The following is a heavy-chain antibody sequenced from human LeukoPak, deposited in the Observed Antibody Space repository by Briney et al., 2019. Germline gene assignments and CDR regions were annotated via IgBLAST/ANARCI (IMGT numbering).Heavy chain of an antibody. Sequence: SETLSLTCAVYGGSFSGYSWTWIRQPPGKGLEWIGEFDPSGSTNYNPALKSRLTISLDTSKNQFSLKLTSVTAADTAVYYCARGSATGLPYWGQGTLVTVSS. CDR3: ARGSATGLPY. CDR1: GGSFSGYS. V-gene: IGHV4-34*01. D-gene: IGHD1-1*01. J-gene: IGHJ4*02. CDR2: FDPSGST.